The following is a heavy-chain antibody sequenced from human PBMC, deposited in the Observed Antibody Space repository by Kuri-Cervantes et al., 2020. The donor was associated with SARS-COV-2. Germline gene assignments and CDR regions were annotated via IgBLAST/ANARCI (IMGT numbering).Heavy chain of an antibody. V-gene: IGHV4-34*01. CDR1: GGSFSGYY. J-gene: IGHJ6*02. D-gene: IGHD3-22*01. Sequence: ESLKISCAVYGGSFSGYYWSWIRQPPGKGLEWIGEINHSGSTNYNPSLKSRVTISVDTSKNQFSLKLSSVTAADTAVYYCARETYYYDSSGYYTYYYYGMDVWGQGTTVTVSS. CDR2: INHSGST. CDR3: ARETYYYDSSGYYTYYYYGMDV.